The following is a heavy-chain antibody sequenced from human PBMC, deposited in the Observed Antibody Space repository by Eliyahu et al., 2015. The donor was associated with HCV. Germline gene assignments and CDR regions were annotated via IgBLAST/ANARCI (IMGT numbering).Heavy chain of an antibody. V-gene: IGHV4-39*07. D-gene: IGHD1-26*01. CDR2: IYYSGST. Sequence: QLQLQESGPGLVKPSETLSLTCTVSGGSIXSITYYWGWIRQPPGKGLEWIGSIYYSGSTYYNPSLKSRVTISVDTSKNQFSLKLSSVTAADTAVYYCARDRKWELHPGAFDIWGQGTRVTVSS. CDR1: GGSIXSITYY. CDR3: ARDRKWELHPGAFDI. J-gene: IGHJ3*02.